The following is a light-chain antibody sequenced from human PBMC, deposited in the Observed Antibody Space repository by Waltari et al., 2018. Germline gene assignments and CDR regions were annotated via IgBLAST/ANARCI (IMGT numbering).Light chain of an antibody. Sequence: SYELTQPPSVSVSPGQTASIPCSGNWTYKYASWYQQKSGQSPVLVIYEDNKRPSGIPERFSGSNSGNAATLTISGTQAMDEAEYFCQTWDSSTEVIFGGGTKLTVL. V-gene: IGLV3-1*01. CDR1: WTYKY. CDR3: QTWDSSTEVI. CDR2: EDN. J-gene: IGLJ2*01.